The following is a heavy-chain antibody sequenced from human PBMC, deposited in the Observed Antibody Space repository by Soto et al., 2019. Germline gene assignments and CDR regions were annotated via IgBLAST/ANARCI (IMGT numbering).Heavy chain of an antibody. CDR3: ARDHVVVAATPNRNAFDI. J-gene: IGHJ3*02. V-gene: IGHV1-3*01. CDR1: VYTFTSYA. Sequence: ASVKVSCKASVYTFTSYAMHWVRQAPGQRLEWMGWINAGNGNTKYSQKFQGRVTITRDTSASTAYMELSSLRSEDAAVYYCARDHVVVAATPNRNAFDIWGQGTMVTVSS. CDR2: INAGNGNT. D-gene: IGHD2-15*01.